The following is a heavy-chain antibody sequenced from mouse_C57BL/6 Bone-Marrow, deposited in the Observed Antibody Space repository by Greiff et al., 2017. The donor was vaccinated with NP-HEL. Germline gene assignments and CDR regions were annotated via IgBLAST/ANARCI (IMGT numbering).Heavy chain of an antibody. CDR2: INPGSGGT. V-gene: IGHV1-54*01. CDR1: GYAFTNYL. J-gene: IGHJ1*03. Sequence: QVQLQQSGAELVRPGTSVKVSCKASGYAFTNYLIEWVKQRPGQGLEWIGVINPGSGGTNYNEKFKGKATLTADKSSSTAYMQLSSLTSEDSAVYFCARYLRRYFDVWGTGTTVTVSS. D-gene: IGHD1-2*01. CDR3: ARYLRRYFDV.